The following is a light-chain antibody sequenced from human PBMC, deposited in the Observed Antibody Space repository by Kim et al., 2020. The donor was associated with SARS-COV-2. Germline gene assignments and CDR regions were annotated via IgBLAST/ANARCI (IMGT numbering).Light chain of an antibody. V-gene: IGLV3-1*01. CDR3: QAWDSSTPHVV. J-gene: IGLJ2*01. CDR2: QDS. CDR1: KLGDKY. Sequence: PGQTASITCSGDKLGDKYACWYQQKPGQSPVLVIYQDSKRPSGIPERFSGSNSGNTATLTISGTQAMDEADYYCQAWDSSTPHVVFGGGTQLTVL.